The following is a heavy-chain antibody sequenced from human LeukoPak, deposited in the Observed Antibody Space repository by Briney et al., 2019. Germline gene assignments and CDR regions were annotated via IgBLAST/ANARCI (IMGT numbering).Heavy chain of an antibody. D-gene: IGHD1-1*01. Sequence: ASVKVSCKTSGYTFTGYYMHCVRQAPGQGPEWMGWLNANTGETEFARKFQGRVTMTRDTSIYTAYMELNRLTSDDTAVYYCARALHNWNDQGSDHWGQGTLVTVSS. CDR3: ARALHNWNDQGSDH. V-gene: IGHV1-2*02. J-gene: IGHJ4*02. CDR2: LNANTGET. CDR1: GYTFTGYY.